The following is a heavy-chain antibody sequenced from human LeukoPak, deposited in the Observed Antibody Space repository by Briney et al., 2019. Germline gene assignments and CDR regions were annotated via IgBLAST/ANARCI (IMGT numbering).Heavy chain of an antibody. CDR1: GFTFSSYG. V-gene: IGHV3-30*18. CDR2: ISYDGSNK. D-gene: IGHD3-22*01. Sequence: GGSLRLSCAASGFTFSSYGMHSVRQAPGKGLEWVAVISYDGSNKYYADSVKGRFTISRDNSKNTLYLQMNSLRAEDTAVYYCAKGGGYYYDSSGYLHGFDYWGQGTLVTVSS. J-gene: IGHJ4*02. CDR3: AKGGGYYYDSSGYLHGFDY.